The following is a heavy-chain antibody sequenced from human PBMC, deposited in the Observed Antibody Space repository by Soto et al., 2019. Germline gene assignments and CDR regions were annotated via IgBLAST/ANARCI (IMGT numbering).Heavy chain of an antibody. CDR3: ARAPPYYDFWRKDP. D-gene: IGHD3-3*01. CDR1: GYTFTVYY. J-gene: IGHJ5*02. CDR2: INPNSGGT. Sequence: ASVKVSCKASGYTFTVYYMHCVRQAPVQGRDGMGWINPNSGGTNYAQKFQGRVTMTRDTSISTAYMELSRLRSDDTAVYYCARAPPYYDFWRKDPWGQGTLVTVSS. V-gene: IGHV1-2*02.